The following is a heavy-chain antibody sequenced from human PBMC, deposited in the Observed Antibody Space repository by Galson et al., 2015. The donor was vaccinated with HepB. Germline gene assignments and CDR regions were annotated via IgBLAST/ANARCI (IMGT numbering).Heavy chain of an antibody. D-gene: IGHD6-13*01. V-gene: IGHV1-18*04. CDR3: ARDLGAGLSAGIRMDSTWYFDL. CDR1: GYTFTSYG. CDR2: ISAYNGNT. Sequence: SVKVSCKASGYTFTSYGISWVRQAPGQGLEWMGWISAYNGNTNYAQKLQGRVTMTTDTSTSTAYMELRSLRSDDTAVYYCARDLGAGLSAGIRMDSTWYFDLWGRGTLVTVSS. J-gene: IGHJ2*01.